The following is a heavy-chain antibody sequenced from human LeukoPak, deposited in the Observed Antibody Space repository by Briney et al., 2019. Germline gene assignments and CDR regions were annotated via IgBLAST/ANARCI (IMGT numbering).Heavy chain of an antibody. D-gene: IGHD1-14*01. V-gene: IGHV4-4*07. CDR3: ATETMTVHQSLFVP. CDR2: IYTRGST. J-gene: IGHJ5*02. Sequence: SETLSLTCTVSGASISSYYWSWIRQPAGKGLEWIGRIYTRGSTNYNPSLRSRDAMSVDTSKNHSSLKLSSVTAADTAVYYCATETMTVHQSLFVPWGERTLVTVSS. CDR1: GASISSYY.